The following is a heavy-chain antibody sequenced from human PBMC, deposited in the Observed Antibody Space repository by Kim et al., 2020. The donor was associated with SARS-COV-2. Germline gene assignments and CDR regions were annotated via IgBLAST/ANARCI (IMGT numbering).Heavy chain of an antibody. Sequence: GGSLRLSCAASGFTFSSCSMSWVRQAPGKGLEWVSAISGNGANKYYADSVKGRFTISRDNSKNTLYLQMNSLRAGDTAVYYCARGISKSIYYYYGSDVWG. CDR3: ARGISKSIYYYYGSDV. D-gene: IGHD3-16*01. J-gene: IGHJ6*01. CDR1: GFTFSSCS. V-gene: IGHV3-23*01. CDR2: ISGNGANK.